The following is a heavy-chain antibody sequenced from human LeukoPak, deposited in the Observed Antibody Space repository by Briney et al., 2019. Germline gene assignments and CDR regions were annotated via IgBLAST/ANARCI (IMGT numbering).Heavy chain of an antibody. D-gene: IGHD1-26*01. J-gene: IGHJ3*02. CDR3: AREGGVVGATEGAFDI. Sequence: SVKVSCKDSGGTFSSYAISWVRQAPGQGLEWMGGIIPIFGTANYAQKFQGRVTITADESTSTAYMELRSLRSEDTAVYYCAREGGVVGATEGAFDIWGQGTMVTVSS. V-gene: IGHV1-69*13. CDR1: GGTFSSYA. CDR2: IIPIFGTA.